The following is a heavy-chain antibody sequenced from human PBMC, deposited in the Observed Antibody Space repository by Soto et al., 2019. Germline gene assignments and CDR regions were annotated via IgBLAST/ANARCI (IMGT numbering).Heavy chain of an antibody. J-gene: IGHJ6*02. Sequence: PGGSLSLSCAASGFTFSTYDMPWVPQATGKGLGWVAAIGTAGDTYYPGSVKGRFTISRENAKNSLYLQMNSLRAGDTAVYYCARCPPGGYHYYYGMDVWGQGTTVPVSS. V-gene: IGHV3-13*04. CDR3: ARCPPGGYHYYYGMDV. CDR2: IGTAGDT. D-gene: IGHD3-22*01. CDR1: GFTFSTYD.